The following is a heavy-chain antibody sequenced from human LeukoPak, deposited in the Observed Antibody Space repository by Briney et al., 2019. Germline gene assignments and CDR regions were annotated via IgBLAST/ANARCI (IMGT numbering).Heavy chain of an antibody. D-gene: IGHD6-19*01. Sequence: SETLSLTCTVSGSSISSFYWSWIRQPPGKGLEWIGYIYYSGSTNYNPSLKSRVTISVDTSKNQFSLKLSSVTAADTAVYYCARGGSGWSRGFDYWGQGTLVTVSS. V-gene: IGHV4-59*01. CDR2: IYYSGST. J-gene: IGHJ4*02. CDR1: GSSISSFY. CDR3: ARGGSGWSRGFDY.